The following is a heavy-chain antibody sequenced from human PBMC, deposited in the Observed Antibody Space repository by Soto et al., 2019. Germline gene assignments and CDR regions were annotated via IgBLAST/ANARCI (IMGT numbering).Heavy chain of an antibody. D-gene: IGHD1-26*01. J-gene: IGHJ6*02. CDR1: GGSVSSYY. CDR2: IYYTGST. Sequence: SETLSLTCTVSGGSVSSYYWSWIRQPPGKGLEWIGYIYYTGSTNYNPSLKSRVTISVDTSKNQFSLKLSSVTAADTAMYYCARSRGWELYSYGMDVWGQGTTVTVSS. CDR3: ARSRGWELYSYGMDV. V-gene: IGHV4-59*02.